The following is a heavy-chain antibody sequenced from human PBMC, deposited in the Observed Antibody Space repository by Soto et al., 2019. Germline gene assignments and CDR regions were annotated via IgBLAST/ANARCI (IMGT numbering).Heavy chain of an antibody. CDR1: GGTFSSYA. V-gene: IGHV1-69*13. CDR2: IIPIFGTA. D-gene: IGHD5-18*01. CDR3: AREYSYGFQTVDY. Sequence: ASVKVSCKASGGTFSSYAISWVRQAPGQGLEWMGGIIPIFGTANYAQKFQGRVTITADESTSTAYMELSSLRSEDTAVYYCAREYSYGFQTVDYWGQGTLVTVSS. J-gene: IGHJ4*02.